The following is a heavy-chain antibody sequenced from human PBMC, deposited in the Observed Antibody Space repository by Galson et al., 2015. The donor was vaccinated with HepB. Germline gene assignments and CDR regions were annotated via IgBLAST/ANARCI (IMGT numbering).Heavy chain of an antibody. CDR1: GYTFTNYG. CDR3: ARNTALGGYIDF. CDR2: ISTYYGNT. D-gene: IGHD3-16*01. J-gene: IGHJ4*02. V-gene: IGHV1-18*01. Sequence: SVKVSCKASGYTFTNYGITWVRQAPGQGLEWMGWISTYYGNTHYAKRLQGRVTMTTDTSTSTAYMELRSLRSDDTAVYYCARNTALGGYIDFWGQGSLVTVSS.